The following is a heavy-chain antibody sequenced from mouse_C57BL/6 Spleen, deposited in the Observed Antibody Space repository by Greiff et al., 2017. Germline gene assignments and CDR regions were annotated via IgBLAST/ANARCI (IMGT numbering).Heavy chain of an antibody. CDR2: ISDGGSYT. Sequence: DVHLVESGGGLVKPGGSLKLSCAASGFTFSSYAMSWVRQTPEKRLEWVATISDGGSYTYYPDNVKGRFTISRDNAKNNLYLQMSHLKSEDTAMYYCARGDDGYYFDYWGQGTTLTVSS. V-gene: IGHV5-4*01. CDR3: ARGDDGYYFDY. J-gene: IGHJ2*01. D-gene: IGHD2-3*01. CDR1: GFTFSSYA.